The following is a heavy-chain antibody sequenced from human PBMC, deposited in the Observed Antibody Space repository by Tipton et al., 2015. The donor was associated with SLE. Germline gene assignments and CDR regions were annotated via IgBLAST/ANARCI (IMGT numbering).Heavy chain of an antibody. D-gene: IGHD2-15*01. CDR3: ARDRYCGAGSCFDWYFDL. CDR1: GGSIRSSTYY. J-gene: IGHJ2*01. CDR2: IHYRGST. V-gene: IGHV4-61*01. Sequence: LRLSCTVSGGSIRSSTYYWGWIRQPPGKGLEWIGYIHYRGSTNYNPSLKSRVTISLDTSENQFSLKLSSVTAADTAVYYCARDRYCGAGSCFDWYFDLWGRGTLVTVSS.